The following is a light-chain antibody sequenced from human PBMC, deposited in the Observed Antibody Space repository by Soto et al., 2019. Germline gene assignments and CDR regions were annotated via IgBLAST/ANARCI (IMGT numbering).Light chain of an antibody. CDR3: QKYNTAPQT. CDR1: QGIIDY. V-gene: IGKV1-27*01. CDR2: AAS. J-gene: IGKJ1*01. Sequence: DIQMTQSPSSLSASVGDRVTITCRASQGIIDYLAWYQQKPEKVPKLLIYAASTLQSGVPSRFSGSGSGTDFTLTISSLQPEDVATYYCQKYNTAPQTFGPGTRVEIK.